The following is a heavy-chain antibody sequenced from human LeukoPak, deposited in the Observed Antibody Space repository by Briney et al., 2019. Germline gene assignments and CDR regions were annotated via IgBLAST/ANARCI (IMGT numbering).Heavy chain of an antibody. CDR3: AKPRKSGSYWGAFDI. J-gene: IGHJ3*02. Sequence: PGGSLRLSCAASGFIFSSYAMSWVRQAPGKGLEWVSGISGSGGSTYYADSVKGRFTISRDNSKNTLYPQMNSLRAEDTAVYYCAKPRKSGSYWGAFDIWGQGTMVTVSS. CDR1: GFIFSSYA. V-gene: IGHV3-23*01. D-gene: IGHD1-26*01. CDR2: ISGSGGST.